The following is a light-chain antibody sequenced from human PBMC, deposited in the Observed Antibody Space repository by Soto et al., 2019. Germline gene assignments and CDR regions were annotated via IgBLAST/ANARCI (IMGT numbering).Light chain of an antibody. J-gene: IGLJ1*01. Sequence: QIALTQSGSGAGSSGHSVTIYSTGTSSDVGTYNSVSWYQQYPGKAPKLMIHDVSNRPSGVSNRFSGSKSGNTASLTISGLQAEDEAGYYSSSYTSSSSYVFGSGPKVTVL. CDR2: DVS. CDR1: SSDVGTYNS. V-gene: IGLV2-14*01. CDR3: SSYTSSSSYV.